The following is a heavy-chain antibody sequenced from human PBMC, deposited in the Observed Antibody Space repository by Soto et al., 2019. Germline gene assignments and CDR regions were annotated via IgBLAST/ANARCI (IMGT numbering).Heavy chain of an antibody. D-gene: IGHD1-26*01. V-gene: IGHV3-23*01. Sequence: EVQLLESGGSLVQPGGSLRLSCAASGFTFSSYAMSWVRQAPGKGLEWVSIISGSGDSTYYADSVKGRFTISRDKSKNTMYLQMNSLRAEDTAIYDSAKRGSGSQFDYWGQGTLVTVSS. CDR1: GFTFSSYA. CDR3: AKRGSGSQFDY. CDR2: ISGSGDST. J-gene: IGHJ4*02.